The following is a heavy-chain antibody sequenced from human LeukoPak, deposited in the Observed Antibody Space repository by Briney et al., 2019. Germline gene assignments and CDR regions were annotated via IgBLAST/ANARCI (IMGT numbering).Heavy chain of an antibody. Sequence: PGGSLRLSCAASGFTFSDYYMSWIRQAPGKGLEWVSYISSSGSTIYYADSVKGRFTISRDNSKNTLYLQMNSLRAEDTAVYYCARDHPLRPESNWFDPWGQGTLVTVSS. CDR1: GFTFSDYY. J-gene: IGHJ5*02. CDR3: ARDHPLRPESNWFDP. V-gene: IGHV3-11*04. CDR2: ISSSGSTI.